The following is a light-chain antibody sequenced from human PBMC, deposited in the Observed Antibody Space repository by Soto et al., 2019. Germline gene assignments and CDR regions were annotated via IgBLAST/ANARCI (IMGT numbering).Light chain of an antibody. J-gene: IGLJ2*01. CDR1: SRDVGGYSY. CDR2: EVS. V-gene: IGLV2-14*01. Sequence: QSALTQPASVSGSPGQSITISCTGTSRDVGGYSYVSLYQQHPGKAPKLMIYEVSSRPSGVSSRFSGSKSGNTASLTISGLQAEDEADYYCSSFERSGTRVIGGGTKLTVL. CDR3: SSFERSGTRV.